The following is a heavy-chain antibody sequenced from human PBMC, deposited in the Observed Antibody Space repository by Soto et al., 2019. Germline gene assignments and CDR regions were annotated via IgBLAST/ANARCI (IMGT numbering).Heavy chain of an antibody. V-gene: IGHV3-23*01. J-gene: IGHJ5*02. CDR3: AKNPDIFSWFDP. CDR2: LSASGDDT. CDR1: GFTFSSYD. Sequence: EVQLLESGGGLVQPGGSLRLSCAASGFTFSSYDMSWVRQAPGKGLEWVSSLSASGDDTYYADSVKCRFTISRDNSKNTLYVQMNSLRAEDTAVYFCAKNPDIFSWFDPWGQGTLVTVSS. D-gene: IGHD3-9*01.